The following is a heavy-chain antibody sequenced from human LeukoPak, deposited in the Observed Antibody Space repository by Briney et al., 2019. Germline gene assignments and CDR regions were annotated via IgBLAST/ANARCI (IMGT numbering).Heavy chain of an antibody. Sequence: ASVRVSCKASGYTFTGYYMHWVRQAPGQGLEWMGRINPNSGGTNYAQKFQGRVTMTRDTSTSTVYMELSSLRSEDTAVYYCARANYYASGSRYYYYGMDVWGQGTTVTVSS. CDR2: INPNSGGT. J-gene: IGHJ6*02. CDR1: GYTFTGYY. D-gene: IGHD3-10*01. CDR3: ARANYYASGSRYYYYGMDV. V-gene: IGHV1-2*06.